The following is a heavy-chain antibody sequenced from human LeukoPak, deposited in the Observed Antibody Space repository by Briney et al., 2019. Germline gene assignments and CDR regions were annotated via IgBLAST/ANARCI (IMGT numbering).Heavy chain of an antibody. J-gene: IGHJ4*02. D-gene: IGHD3-9*01. V-gene: IGHV3-53*01. Sequence: GGSLRLSCEASGFTVNSNYMSWVRQTPGKGLEWVSVIYVGGSAYYADSVKGRFTISGDSSKNTLYLQMNSLRAEDTAVYYCARLKIDGTHFDYWGQGTLVTVSS. CDR2: IYVGGSA. CDR1: GFTVNSNY. CDR3: ARLKIDGTHFDY.